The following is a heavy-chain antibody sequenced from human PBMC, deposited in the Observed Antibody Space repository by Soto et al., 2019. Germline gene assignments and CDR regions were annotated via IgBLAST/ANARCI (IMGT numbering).Heavy chain of an antibody. J-gene: IGHJ5*02. CDR3: ARDPSATVTTPPNWFDP. D-gene: IGHD4-17*01. CDR2: ISYDGSNK. V-gene: IGHV3-30-3*01. Sequence: PGGSLRLSCAASGFTFSSYAMHWVRQAPGKGLEWVAVISYDGSNKYYADSVKGRFTISRDNSKNTLYLQMNSLRAEDTAVYYCARDPSATVTTPPNWFDPWGQGTLVTVSS. CDR1: GFTFSSYA.